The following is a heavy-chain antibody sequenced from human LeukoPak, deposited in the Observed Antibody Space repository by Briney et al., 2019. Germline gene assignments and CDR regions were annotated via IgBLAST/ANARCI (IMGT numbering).Heavy chain of an antibody. D-gene: IGHD5-12*01. CDR2: IYHSGST. J-gene: IGHJ4*02. Sequence: PAGTLSLTCAVSGGSISSSNWWSWVRQPPGKGLEWIGEIYHSGSTNHNPSLKSRVTISVDKSKNQFSLKLSSVTAADTAVYYCARAEENIVATKEYYFDYWGQGTLVTVSS. CDR1: GGSISSSNW. CDR3: ARAEENIVATKEYYFDY. V-gene: IGHV4-4*02.